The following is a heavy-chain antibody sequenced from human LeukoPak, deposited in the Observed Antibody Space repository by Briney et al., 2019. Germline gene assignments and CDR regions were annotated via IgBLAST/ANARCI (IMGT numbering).Heavy chain of an antibody. CDR1: GFTYSSYA. D-gene: IGHD6-6*01. CDR3: AREDSSSSGYYYGMDV. J-gene: IGHJ6*02. Sequence: GRSLRLSCAASGFTYSSYAMHWVRQARGRRLEWVADISYDGSNKYYADSVKGRFTISRDNSQNTLYLQMNSLRAEDTAVYYCAREDSSSSGYYYGMDVWGQGTTVTVSS. CDR2: ISYDGSNK. V-gene: IGHV3-30-3*01.